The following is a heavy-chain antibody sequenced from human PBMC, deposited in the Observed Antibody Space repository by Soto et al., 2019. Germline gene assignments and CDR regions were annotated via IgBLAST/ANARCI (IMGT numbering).Heavy chain of an antibody. D-gene: IGHD3-22*01. CDR3: AKDWDYYDSSGYLDY. CDR1: GFTFSSYA. V-gene: IGHV3-23*01. J-gene: IGHJ4*02. CDR2: ISGSGGST. Sequence: GSLRLSCAASGFTFSSYAMSWVRQAPGKGLEWVSAISGSGGSTYYADSVEGRFTISRDNSKNTLYLQMNSLRAEDTAVYYCAKDWDYYDSSGYLDYWGQGTLVTVSS.